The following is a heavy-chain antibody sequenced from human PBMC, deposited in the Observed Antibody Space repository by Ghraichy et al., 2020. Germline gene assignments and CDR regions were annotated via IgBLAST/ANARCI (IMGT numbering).Heavy chain of an antibody. CDR3: ARGEMIVRAFDI. D-gene: IGHD3-22*01. CDR1: GGSFSGYY. V-gene: IGHV4-34*01. Sequence: SETLSLTCAVYGGSFSGYYWSWIRQPPGKGLEWIGEINHSGSTNYNPSLKSRVTISVDTSKNQFSLKLSSVTAADTAVYYCARGEMIVRAFDIWGQGTMVTVSS. J-gene: IGHJ3*02. CDR2: INHSGST.